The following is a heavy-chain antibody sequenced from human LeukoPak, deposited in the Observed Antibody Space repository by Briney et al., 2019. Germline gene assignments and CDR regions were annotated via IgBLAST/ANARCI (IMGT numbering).Heavy chain of an antibody. Sequence: PGGSLRLSCAASGFNFSSYEMHWVRQAPGKGLEWVANINEDGSNKWHLGSVKGRFTVSRDNARNSLYLQMNSLRVEDTAVYYCTRVIVSVPGYFDYFDFWGQGVLVTVSS. CDR1: GFNFSSYE. D-gene: IGHD3-9*01. CDR2: INEDGSNK. CDR3: TRVIVSVPGYFDYFDF. V-gene: IGHV3-7*01. J-gene: IGHJ4*02.